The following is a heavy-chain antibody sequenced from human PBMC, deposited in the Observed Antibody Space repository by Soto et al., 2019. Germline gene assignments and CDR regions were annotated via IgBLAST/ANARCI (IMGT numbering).Heavy chain of an antibody. CDR2: ISWDGGST. V-gene: IGHV3-43*01. Sequence: EVQLVESGGVVVQPGGSLRLSCAASGFTFDDYTMHWVRQAPGKGLEWVSLISWDGGSTYYADSVKGRFTISRDNSKNSLYLQVNSLRTEDTALYYCAKGQRRGSIAVPFDPWGQGTLVTVSS. D-gene: IGHD6-19*01. CDR3: AKGQRRGSIAVPFDP. J-gene: IGHJ5*02. CDR1: GFTFDDYT.